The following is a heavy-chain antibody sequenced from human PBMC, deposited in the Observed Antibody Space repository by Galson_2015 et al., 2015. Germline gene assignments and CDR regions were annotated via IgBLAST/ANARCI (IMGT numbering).Heavy chain of an antibody. Sequence: SLRLSCAASGFTFSNYAMTWARQAPGKGLEWVSSISASGGNTYYADSVKGRFTISRDNSKNTHYLQVDSLRAEDTAVYHCAKWREGEHNYFDYWGRGTLVTVSS. J-gene: IGHJ4*02. D-gene: IGHD3-16*01. V-gene: IGHV3-23*01. CDR3: AKWREGEHNYFDY. CDR1: GFTFSNYA. CDR2: ISASGGNT.